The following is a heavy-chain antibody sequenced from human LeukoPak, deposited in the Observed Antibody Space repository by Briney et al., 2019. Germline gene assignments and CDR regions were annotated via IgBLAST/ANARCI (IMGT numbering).Heavy chain of an antibody. V-gene: IGHV1-18*01. D-gene: IGHD2-15*01. CDR2: ISAYNGDT. J-gene: IGHJ4*02. Sequence: ASVKVSCKASGYTFTSYGISWVRQAPGQGLEGMGWISAYNGDTNYVQKLQGRVTMTTDTSTSTASMELRSLRSDDTAVYYCARGYCSGGSCSPLDYWGQGTLVTVSS. CDR3: ARGYCSGGSCSPLDY. CDR1: GYTFTSYG.